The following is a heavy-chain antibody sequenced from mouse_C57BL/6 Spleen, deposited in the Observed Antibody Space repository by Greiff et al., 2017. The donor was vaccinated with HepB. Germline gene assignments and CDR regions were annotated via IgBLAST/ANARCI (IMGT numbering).Heavy chain of an antibody. V-gene: IGHV1-85*01. D-gene: IGHD1-1*01. CDR3: ARLRSVAY. CDR1: GYTFTSSD. Sequence: VQLQQSGPELVKPGASVKLSCTASGYTFTSSDITWVKQRPGQGLEWIGWIYPKDGSTKYNAKFKGKDTLTVDTSSSTAYMELHSLTSEDSAVYFCARLRSVAYWGQGTLVTVSA. J-gene: IGHJ3*01. CDR2: IYPKDGST.